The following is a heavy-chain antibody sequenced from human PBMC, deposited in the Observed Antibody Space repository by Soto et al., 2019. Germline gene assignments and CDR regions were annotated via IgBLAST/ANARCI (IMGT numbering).Heavy chain of an antibody. J-gene: IGHJ4*02. CDR3: ARHRAGADDYGDYVGGFDY. CDR2: IYYSGST. D-gene: IGHD4-17*01. Sequence: QLQLQESGPGLVKPSETLSLTCTVSGGSISSSSYYWGWIRQPPGKGLEWIGSIYYSGSTYYNPSLKSRVTISVDTSKNQFSLKLSSVTAADTAVYYCARHRAGADDYGDYVGGFDYWGQGTLVTVSS. V-gene: IGHV4-39*01. CDR1: GGSISSSSYY.